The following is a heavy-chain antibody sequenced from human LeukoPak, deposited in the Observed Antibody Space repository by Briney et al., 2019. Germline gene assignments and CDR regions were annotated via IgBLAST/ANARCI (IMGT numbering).Heavy chain of an antibody. CDR3: ARPLWQWLPGNGWFDP. Sequence: PSETLSLTCTVSGGSISGSSYYWGWIRQPPGKGLEWIRSIYYSGSTYYNPSLKSRVTISVDTSKNQFSLKLSSVTAADTAVYYCARPLWQWLPGNGWFDPWGQGTLVTVYS. V-gene: IGHV4-39*01. D-gene: IGHD6-19*01. CDR2: IYYSGST. CDR1: GGSISGSSYY. J-gene: IGHJ5*02.